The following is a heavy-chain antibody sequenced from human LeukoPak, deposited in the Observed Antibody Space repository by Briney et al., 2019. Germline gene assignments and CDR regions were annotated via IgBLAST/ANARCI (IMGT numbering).Heavy chain of an antibody. J-gene: IGHJ4*02. Sequence: ASVRVSCKTSGYPFTNYGITWVRQAPGQGLEWMGWISAYNGNTNYAQKLQGRVTLTTETSTTTAYMDLRRLRSDDTAVYYCATAGNYCSSTSCYFHWGQGTLVTVSS. CDR1: GYPFTNYG. D-gene: IGHD2-2*01. CDR3: ATAGNYCSSTSCYFH. CDR2: ISAYNGNT. V-gene: IGHV1-18*01.